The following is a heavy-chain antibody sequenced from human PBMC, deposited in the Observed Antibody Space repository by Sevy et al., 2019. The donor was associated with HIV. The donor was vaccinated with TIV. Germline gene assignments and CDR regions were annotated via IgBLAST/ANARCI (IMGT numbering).Heavy chain of an antibody. CDR1: GFTFSTYW. CDR3: ARGNSGSFDY. D-gene: IGHD3-22*01. CDR2: IKQDESEK. J-gene: IGHJ4*02. V-gene: IGHV3-7*04. Sequence: GGSLRLSCAASGFTFSTYWMHWARQAPGKGLEWVANIKQDESEKYYVASVKGRFTISRDNAKNSLYLQMNSLRPGDTAVYYCARGNSGSFDYWGQGTLVTVSS.